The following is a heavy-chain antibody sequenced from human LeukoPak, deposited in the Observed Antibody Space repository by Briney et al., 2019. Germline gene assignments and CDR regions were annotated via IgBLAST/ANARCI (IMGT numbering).Heavy chain of an antibody. CDR1: GYTFTGYY. CDR3: ARGPLMMVRGVAAYNWFDP. J-gene: IGHJ5*02. D-gene: IGHD3-10*01. Sequence: ASVMVSRKASGYTFTGYYMHWVRQAPGHGLEWMGWTNPNSSGTNYAQTFQGRVTMTRDTSISIVYMELSTLRSDDTAVYYCARGPLMMVRGVAAYNWFDPWGQGTLVTVSS. CDR2: TNPNSSGT. V-gene: IGHV1-2*02.